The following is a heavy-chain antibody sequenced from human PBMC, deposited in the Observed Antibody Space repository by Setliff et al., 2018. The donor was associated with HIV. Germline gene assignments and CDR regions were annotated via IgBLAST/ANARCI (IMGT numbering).Heavy chain of an antibody. V-gene: IGHV3-30*14. J-gene: IGHJ4*02. CDR1: GFTLSSSP. D-gene: IGHD3-22*01. CDR3: ARGGTEYYDYFDL. Sequence: GGSLRLSCAASGFTLSSSPMHWVRQAPGKGLEWVAVVSYLGKNIYYADSVQGRFTTSRATSDNTLYLHMNDLRPEDSSLDYCARGGTEYYDYFDLWGQGSPVTVSS. CDR2: VSYLGKNI.